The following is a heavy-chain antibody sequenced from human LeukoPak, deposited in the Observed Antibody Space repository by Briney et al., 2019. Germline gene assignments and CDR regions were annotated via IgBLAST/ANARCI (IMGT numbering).Heavy chain of an antibody. CDR3: AGQGSGSSVPTPFDY. J-gene: IGHJ4*02. CDR2: IYPGDSDT. D-gene: IGHD1-26*01. V-gene: IGHV5-51*01. CDR1: GYSFTSYW. Sequence: GESLKISCKGSGYSFTSYWIGWVRQMPGKGLEWMGIIYPGDSDTRYSPSFQGQVTISADKSISTAYLQWSSLKASDTAMYYCAGQGSGSSVPTPFDYWGQGTLVTVSS.